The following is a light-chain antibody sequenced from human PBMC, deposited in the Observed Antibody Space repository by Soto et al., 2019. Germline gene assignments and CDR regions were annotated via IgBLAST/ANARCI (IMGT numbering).Light chain of an antibody. J-gene: IGKJ1*01. CDR2: GAS. Sequence: EIVLTQSPSTLSLSPGERATLSCRASQSVNSNYLAWYQQKPGQAPRLLIYGASSRATGIPDRFTGSGSGTDFTLTISRLEPEDFAVFYCQQYGSSPTWTFGQGTKVDIK. CDR3: QQYGSSPTWT. CDR1: QSVNSNY. V-gene: IGKV3-20*01.